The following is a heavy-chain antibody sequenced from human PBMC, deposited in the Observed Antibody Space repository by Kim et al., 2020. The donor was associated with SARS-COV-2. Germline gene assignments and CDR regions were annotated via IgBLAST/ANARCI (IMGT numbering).Heavy chain of an antibody. D-gene: IGHD1-26*01. Sequence: GGSLRLSCAASGFTFSSYWMSWVRQAPGKGLEWVANIKQDGSEKYYVDSVKGRFTISRDNAKNSLYLQMNSLRDEDTAVYYCARAVGGGSYYWYFDLWGRGTLVTVSS. CDR3: ARAVGGGSYYWYFDL. V-gene: IGHV3-7*01. CDR1: GFTFSSYW. CDR2: IKQDGSEK. J-gene: IGHJ2*01.